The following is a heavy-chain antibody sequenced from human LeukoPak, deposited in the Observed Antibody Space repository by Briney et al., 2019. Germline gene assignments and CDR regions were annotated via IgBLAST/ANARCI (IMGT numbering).Heavy chain of an antibody. CDR3: ARTQDWFDP. J-gene: IGHJ5*02. CDR2: INHSGST. Sequence: SETLSLTCAVYGGSFSGYYWSWIRQPPGKGLEWIGEINHSGSTNYNPSLKSRVTISVDTSKNQFSLKLSSVTAADTAVYYCARTQDWFDPWGQGTLVTVSS. CDR1: GGSFSGYY. V-gene: IGHV4-34*01.